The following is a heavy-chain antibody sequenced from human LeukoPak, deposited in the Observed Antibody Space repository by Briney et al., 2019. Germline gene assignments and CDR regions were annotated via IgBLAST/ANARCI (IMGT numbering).Heavy chain of an antibody. Sequence: PGGSLRLSCAASGFTFSSYSMNWVRQAPGKGLEWVSSISSSSSYIYYADSVKGRFTISRDNAKNSLYLQMNSLRAEDTAVYYCARDVLGSRFGELYGVDYWGQGTLVTVSS. D-gene: IGHD3-10*01. CDR1: GFTFSSYS. V-gene: IGHV3-21*01. CDR3: ARDVLGSRFGELYGVDY. J-gene: IGHJ4*02. CDR2: ISSSSSYI.